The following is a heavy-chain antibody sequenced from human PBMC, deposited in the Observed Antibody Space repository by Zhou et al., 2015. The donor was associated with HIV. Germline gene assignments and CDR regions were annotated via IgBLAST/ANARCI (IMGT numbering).Heavy chain of an antibody. CDR3: ARDNWGPHY. CDR2: INQFGTQT. CDR1: GFTLSDHW. D-gene: IGHD7-27*01. Sequence: EVHLVESGGGLVQPGGSLRLSCEASGFTLSDHWMSWVRQTPGKGLEWVASINQFGTQTYYADSVEGRVTVSRDNTKNSLFLQMNSLRVADTAVYWCARDNWGPHYCGQGTLVTVSS. V-gene: IGHV3-7*01. J-gene: IGHJ4*02.